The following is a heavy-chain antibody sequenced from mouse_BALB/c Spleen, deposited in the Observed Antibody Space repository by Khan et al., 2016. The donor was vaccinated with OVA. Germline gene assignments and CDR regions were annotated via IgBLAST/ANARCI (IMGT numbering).Heavy chain of an antibody. V-gene: IGHV3-2*02. D-gene: IGHD1-1*01. J-gene: IGHJ2*01. CDR2: ISYSGVT. CDR1: GYSITSGYA. Sequence: EVQLQESGPGLVKPSQSLSLTCTVTGYSITSGYAWNWIRQFPGNKLEWMGYISYSGVTSYTPSLKSRISITRDTPKNQFFLQLNSVTTEDTATDYCARENYYGYYFDYWGQGTTLTVAS. CDR3: ARENYYGYYFDY.